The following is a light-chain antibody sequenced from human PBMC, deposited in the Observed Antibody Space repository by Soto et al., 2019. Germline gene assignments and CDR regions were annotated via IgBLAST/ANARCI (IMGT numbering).Light chain of an antibody. Sequence: DIQLTQSPSFLSASVGDRVTITCRASQGISSYLAWYQQKTGKPPKLLLYAASTLQSGVPSRCGGSGSATDFTLTISILHPEDFATYYCQQRNSYPRTFGQGTTVEIK. CDR3: QQRNSYPRT. CDR1: QGISSY. V-gene: IGKV1-9*01. J-gene: IGKJ1*01. CDR2: AAS.